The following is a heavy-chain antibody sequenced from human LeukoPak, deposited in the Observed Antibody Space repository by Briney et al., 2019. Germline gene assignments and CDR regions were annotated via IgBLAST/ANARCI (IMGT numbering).Heavy chain of an antibody. CDR1: GGTFSSYA. D-gene: IGHD3-3*01. J-gene: IGHJ6*02. Sequence: SVKVSCKASGGTFSSYAISWVRQAPGQGLEWMGGIIPIFGTANYAQKFQGRVTITADESTSTAYMELSSLRSEDTAVYYCARGDVLLAGRWYDFWSGYYYSDYYYGMDVWGQGTTVTVSS. CDR2: IIPIFGTA. CDR3: ARGDVLLAGRWYDFWSGYYYSDYYYGMDV. V-gene: IGHV1-69*13.